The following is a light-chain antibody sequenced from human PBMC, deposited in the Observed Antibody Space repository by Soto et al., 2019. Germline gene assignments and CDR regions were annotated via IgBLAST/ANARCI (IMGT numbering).Light chain of an antibody. V-gene: IGLV1-44*01. J-gene: IGLJ3*02. Sequence: QSVLTQPPSASGTPGQRVTISCSGSSSNIGSNTVNWYQQLPGTAPKLLIYSNNQRPSGVPDRFSGSKSGTSASLAISGLQSEDEADYYCAAWDYSLNAWVFIGGTKLTVL. CDR3: AAWDYSLNAWV. CDR2: SNN. CDR1: SSNIGSNT.